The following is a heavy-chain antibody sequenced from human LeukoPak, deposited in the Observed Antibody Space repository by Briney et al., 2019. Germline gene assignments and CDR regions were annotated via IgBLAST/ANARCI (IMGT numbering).Heavy chain of an antibody. J-gene: IGHJ4*02. D-gene: IGHD6-13*01. Sequence: SETLSLTCAVYGGSFSGYYWSWIRRPPGKGLEWIGEINHSGSTNYNPSLKSRVTISVDTSKNQFSLKLSSVTAADTAVYYCARAVRVYSSSWYAYWGQGTLVTVSS. CDR3: ARAVRVYSSSWYAY. V-gene: IGHV4-34*01. CDR2: INHSGST. CDR1: GGSFSGYY.